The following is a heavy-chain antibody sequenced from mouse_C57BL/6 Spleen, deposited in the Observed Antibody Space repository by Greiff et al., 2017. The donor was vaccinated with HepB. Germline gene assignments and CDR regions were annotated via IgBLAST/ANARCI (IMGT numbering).Heavy chain of an antibody. V-gene: IGHV14-4*01. J-gene: IGHJ2*01. CDR2: IDPENGDT. CDR3: TRGSNCDY. D-gene: IGHD5-1*01. Sequence: EVKLMESGAELVRPGASVKLSCTASGFNIKDDYMHWVKQRPEQGLEWIGWIDPENGDTEYASKFQGKATITADTSSNTAYLQLSSLTSEDTAVYYCTRGSNCDYWGQGTTLTVSS. CDR1: GFNIKDDY.